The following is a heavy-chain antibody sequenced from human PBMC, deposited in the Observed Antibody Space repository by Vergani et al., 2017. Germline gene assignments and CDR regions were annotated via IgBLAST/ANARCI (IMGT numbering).Heavy chain of an antibody. CDR1: GDSVSNDDYY. CDR2: IHGSGTT. V-gene: IGHV4-61*02. CDR3: ARQKDYYMDV. Sequence: QVQLQESGPGLVKPSQTLSLTCTVSGDSVSNDDYYWTWIRQPAGKTLEWIGRIHGSGTTYYNPSLESRLTISLDTSENHLSLKLTSVTAADTAVYYCARQKDYYMDVWGKGATVTVS. J-gene: IGHJ6*03.